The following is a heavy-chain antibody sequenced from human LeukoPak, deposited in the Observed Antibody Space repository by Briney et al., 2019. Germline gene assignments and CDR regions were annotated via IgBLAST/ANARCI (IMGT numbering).Heavy chain of an antibody. CDR2: IHYSGST. V-gene: IGHV4-59*01. D-gene: IGHD3-10*01. CDR3: ARYGSGSYHFDY. Sequence: PSETQSLTCTVSGGSISGYYWSWIRQPPGKGLEWIGFIHYSGSTNYNPSLKSRVTISVDTSTNHFSLKLSSVTAADTAVYYCARYGSGSYHFDYWGQGTLVTVSP. J-gene: IGHJ4*02. CDR1: GGSISGYY.